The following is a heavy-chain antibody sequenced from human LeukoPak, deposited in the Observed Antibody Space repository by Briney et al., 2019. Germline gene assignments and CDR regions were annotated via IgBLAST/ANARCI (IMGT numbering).Heavy chain of an antibody. CDR3: ARERKEPYYYDSSGYYSLGMDV. V-gene: IGHV1-18*01. CDR1: GYTFTSYG. CDR2: ISAYNGNT. Sequence: ASVKVSCKASGYTFTSYGISWVRQAPGQGLEWMGWISAYNGNTNYAQKLQGRVTMTTDTSTSTAYMELRSLRSDDTAVYYCARERKEPYYYDSSGYYSLGMDVWGQGTTVTVSS. J-gene: IGHJ6*02. D-gene: IGHD3-22*01.